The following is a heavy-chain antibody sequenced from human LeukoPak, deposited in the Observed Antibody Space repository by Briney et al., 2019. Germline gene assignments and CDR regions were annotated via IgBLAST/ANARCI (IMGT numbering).Heavy chain of an antibody. CDR1: GYSISSGYF. J-gene: IGHJ4*02. CDR3: ARAAGTVTTSLDY. V-gene: IGHV4-38-2*01. Sequence: PSETLSLTCAVSGYSISSGYFWGWIRPPPGEGLEWVGSIFHGGGTYYNPSLKSRVTISADTSSNQFSLNLSSVTAADTAIYYCARAAGTVTTSLDYWGQGTLVTVSS. CDR2: IFHGGGT. D-gene: IGHD4-17*01.